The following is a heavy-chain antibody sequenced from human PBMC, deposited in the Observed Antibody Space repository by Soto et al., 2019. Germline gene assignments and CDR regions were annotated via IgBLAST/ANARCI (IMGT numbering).Heavy chain of an antibody. D-gene: IGHD6-13*01. V-gene: IGHV4-59*01. Sequence: QVQLQESGPGLVKPSETLSLTCTVSGGSISSYYWSWIRQPPGKGLEWIGYIYYSGSTNSNPSLKSRVTISVDTSKNQCSLKLSSVTAADTAVYYCARLIAAAGTPNFDYWGQGTLVTVSS. CDR2: IYYSGST. J-gene: IGHJ4*02. CDR3: ARLIAAAGTPNFDY. CDR1: GGSISSYY.